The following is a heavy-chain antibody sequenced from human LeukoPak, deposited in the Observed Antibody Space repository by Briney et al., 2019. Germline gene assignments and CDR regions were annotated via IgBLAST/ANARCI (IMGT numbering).Heavy chain of an antibody. J-gene: IGHJ6*02. Sequence: PGGSLRLSCAASGFTFSSYWRSWVRQAPGKGLEWVANIKQDGSEKYYVDSVKGRFTISRDNAKNTVYLQMNSLRTEDTAVYYCARGLPNYYGMDVWGQGTTVTVSS. CDR2: IKQDGSEK. V-gene: IGHV3-7*01. CDR1: GFTFSSYW. CDR3: ARGLPNYYGMDV.